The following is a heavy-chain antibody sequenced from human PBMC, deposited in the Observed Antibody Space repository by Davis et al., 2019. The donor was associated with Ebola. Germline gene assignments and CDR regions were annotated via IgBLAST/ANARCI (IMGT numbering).Heavy chain of an antibody. CDR2: ISAYNGDT. Sequence: ASVKVSCKASGYTFTNYGIHWMRQAPGQGLEWMGWISAYNGDTNYAKKFQGRATMTTDTSTSTAYMELRSLRSDDTAVYYCARDLLAARPGGQAYYYYGMDVWGQGTTVTVSS. D-gene: IGHD6-6*01. CDR3: ARDLLAARPGGQAYYYYGMDV. CDR1: GYTFTNYG. V-gene: IGHV1-18*01. J-gene: IGHJ6*02.